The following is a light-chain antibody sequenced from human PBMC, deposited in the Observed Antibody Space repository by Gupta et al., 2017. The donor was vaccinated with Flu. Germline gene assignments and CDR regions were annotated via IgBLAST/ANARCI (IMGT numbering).Light chain of an antibody. CDR1: SSDVGGYNY. Sequence: QFALTQPAHVSGSPGQSITISCPGTSSDVGGYNYVSWYQQHPGKAPKLMIYEVSNRPSGVSNRFSGSKSGNTASLTISGLQAEDEADYYCSSYTGSITLVFGGGTKLTVL. CDR2: EVS. J-gene: IGLJ3*02. V-gene: IGLV2-14*01. CDR3: SSYTGSITLV.